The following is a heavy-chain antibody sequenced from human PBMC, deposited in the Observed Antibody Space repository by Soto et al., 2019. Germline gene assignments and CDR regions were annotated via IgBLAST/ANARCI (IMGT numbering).Heavy chain of an antibody. Sequence: HGESLKISCKGSGYSFTSYWISWVRQMPGKGLEWMGRIDPSDSYTNYSPSFQGHVTISADKSISTAYLQWSSLKASDTAMYYCAGRAFYYYDSSGKTSDAFDIWGQGTMVTVSS. CDR1: GYSFTSYW. CDR3: AGRAFYYYDSSGKTSDAFDI. J-gene: IGHJ3*02. V-gene: IGHV5-10-1*01. CDR2: IDPSDSYT. D-gene: IGHD3-22*01.